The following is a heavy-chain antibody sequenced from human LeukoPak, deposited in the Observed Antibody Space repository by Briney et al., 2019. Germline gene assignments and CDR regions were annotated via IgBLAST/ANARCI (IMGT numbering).Heavy chain of an antibody. Sequence: GGSLRLSCAASGFTFSNYWVHWVRRAPGKGLVWVSRINPDGSTINYADSVKGRFTISRDNAKNTLYLQMNSLRAEDTAVYYCATAGNYRFDYWGQGTLVTVSS. CDR2: INPDGSTI. V-gene: IGHV3-74*01. D-gene: IGHD1-7*01. J-gene: IGHJ4*02. CDR1: GFTFSNYW. CDR3: ATAGNYRFDY.